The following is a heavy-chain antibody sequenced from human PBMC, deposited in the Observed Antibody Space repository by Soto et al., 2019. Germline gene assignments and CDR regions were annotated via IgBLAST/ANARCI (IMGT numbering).Heavy chain of an antibody. CDR3: AKEGVYRYRSHYDS. CDR1: GFTFSSYA. D-gene: IGHD1-1*01. Sequence: EVQLLQSGGGLVQPGGSLRLSCVASGFTFSSYALTWVRQAPGKGLEWVSTSGSGGNTYYTDSVKGRFTISRDNSTNTVYLQMDSLRAEDTAVYYCAKEGVYRYRSHYDSWGQGTLVTVSS. V-gene: IGHV3-23*01. J-gene: IGHJ4*02. CDR2: SGSGGNT.